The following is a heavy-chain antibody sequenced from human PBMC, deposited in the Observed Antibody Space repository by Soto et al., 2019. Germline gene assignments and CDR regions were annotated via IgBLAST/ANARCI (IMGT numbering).Heavy chain of an antibody. D-gene: IGHD3-10*02. CDR2: ISTTSTYI. V-gene: IGHV3-21*01. CDR1: GFTFSGDS. Sequence: PGGSLRLSCAASGFTFSGDSMNWVRQAPGKGLEWVASISTTSTYIYYADSVKGRFTISRDNAKNSLHLQMNSLRAEDTAVYYCVRDYVMDVWGQGTTATVS. CDR3: VRDYVMDV. J-gene: IGHJ6*02.